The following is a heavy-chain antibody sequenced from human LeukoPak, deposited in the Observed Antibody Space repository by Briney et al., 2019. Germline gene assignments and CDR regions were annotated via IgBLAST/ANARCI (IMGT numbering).Heavy chain of an antibody. Sequence: SETLSLTCTVSGGSISSSSYYWGWIRQPPGKGLEWIGSIYYSGSTYYNPSLKSRVTISVDTSKNQFSLKLSSVTAEDTAVYYCARQELRFLEWLRYFDYGGQGTLVTVSS. CDR1: GGSISSSSYY. D-gene: IGHD3-3*01. J-gene: IGHJ4*02. V-gene: IGHV4-39*01. CDR3: ARQELRFLEWLRYFDY. CDR2: IYYSGST.